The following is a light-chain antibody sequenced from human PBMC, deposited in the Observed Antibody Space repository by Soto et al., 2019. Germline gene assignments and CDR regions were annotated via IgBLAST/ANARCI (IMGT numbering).Light chain of an antibody. CDR2: DNS. CDR3: QSYDTSLSGWVV. V-gene: IGLV1-40*01. J-gene: IGLJ2*01. CDR1: SSNIGEGYD. Sequence: QSVLTQPASVSGAPGQRVTISCTGGSSNIGEGYDVHWYRQLPGTAPELLIYDNSNRPSGVPARFSGSKSGTSASLAITGRQADDKADYYCQSYDTSLSGWVVFGGGTKLTVL.